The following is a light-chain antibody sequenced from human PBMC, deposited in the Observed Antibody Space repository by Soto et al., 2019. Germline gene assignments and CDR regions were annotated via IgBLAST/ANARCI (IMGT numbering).Light chain of an antibody. Sequence: QSALTQPASVSGSPGQSITLSCTGTSSDVGGYDYVSWYQHHPGKAPKLMIYEVSNRPSGISNRFSGSKSGNTASLTISGLQAEDEADYYCSSSTTTSTQVFGGGTKLTVL. CDR2: EVS. CDR1: SSDVGGYDY. CDR3: SSSTTTSTQV. V-gene: IGLV2-14*01. J-gene: IGLJ2*01.